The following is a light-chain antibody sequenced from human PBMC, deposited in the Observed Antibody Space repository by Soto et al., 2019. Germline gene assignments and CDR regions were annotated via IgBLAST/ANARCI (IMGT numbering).Light chain of an antibody. CDR2: ENN. Sequence: QSVLTQPPSVSAAPGQKVTISCSGSSSNIGNNYLSWYQQLPGTAPKLLIYENNKRPSGIPDRSSGSKSGTSATLGITGLQTGDQADYYCGSWDSSLSAVVFGGGTKLTVL. J-gene: IGLJ2*01. CDR3: GSWDSSLSAVV. CDR1: SSNIGNNY. V-gene: IGLV1-51*02.